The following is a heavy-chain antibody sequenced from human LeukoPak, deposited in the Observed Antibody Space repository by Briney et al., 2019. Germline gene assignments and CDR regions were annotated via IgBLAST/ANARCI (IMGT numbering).Heavy chain of an antibody. V-gene: IGHV1-2*02. Sequence: ASVKVSCKASGYTFTGYYMHWVRQAPGQGLEWMGWINPNSGGTNYAQKFQGRVTMARDTSISTGYMELSRLTSDDTALYYCARSIGPAAEDCWGQGTLVTVSS. J-gene: IGHJ4*02. CDR1: GYTFTGYY. CDR3: ARSIGPAAEDC. CDR2: INPNSGGT. D-gene: IGHD6-13*01.